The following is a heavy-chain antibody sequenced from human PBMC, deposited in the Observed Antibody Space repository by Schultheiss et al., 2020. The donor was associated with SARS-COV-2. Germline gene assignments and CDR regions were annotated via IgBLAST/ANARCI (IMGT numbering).Heavy chain of an antibody. CDR3: AKDYYGSGSYRLYYYYYYMDV. J-gene: IGHJ6*03. D-gene: IGHD3-10*01. Sequence: GGSLRLSCAASGFTFSSYAMSWVRQAPGKGLEWVSAISGSGGSTYYADSVKGRFTISRDNSKNTLYLQMNSLRAEDTAVYYCAKDYYGSGSYRLYYYYYYMDVWGKGTTVTVSS. CDR2: ISGSGGST. CDR1: GFTFSSYA. V-gene: IGHV3-23*01.